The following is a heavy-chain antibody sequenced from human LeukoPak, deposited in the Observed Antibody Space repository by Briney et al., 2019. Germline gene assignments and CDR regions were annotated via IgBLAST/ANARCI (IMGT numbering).Heavy chain of an antibody. CDR1: GFTFSSYA. CDR2: ISYDGSNK. CDR3: ARDGVYSGYDQAPHYFDY. J-gene: IGHJ4*02. D-gene: IGHD5-12*01. Sequence: HPGGSLRLSCAASGFTFSSYATHWVRQAPGKGLEWVAVISYDGSNKYYADSVKGRFTISRDNSKNTLYLQMNSLRAEDTAVYYCARDGVYSGYDQAPHYFDYWGQGTLVTVSS. V-gene: IGHV3-30-3*01.